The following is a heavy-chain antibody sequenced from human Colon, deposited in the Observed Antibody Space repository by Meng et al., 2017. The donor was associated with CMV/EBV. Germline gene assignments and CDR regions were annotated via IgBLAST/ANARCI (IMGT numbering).Heavy chain of an antibody. CDR1: GFSFNRHA. Sequence: GGSLRPSCSASGFSFNRHALHWVRQGPGKGLEWVAMISYDGTHKAFTASVKGRITTSRDNSRDTVYLQMNNLRPEDAATYFCARDSGTGSYVFHFDHWGLGAQVTVSS. CDR3: ARDSGTGSYVFHFDH. CDR2: ISYDGTHK. D-gene: IGHD3-10*01. V-gene: IGHV3-30-3*01. J-gene: IGHJ4*02.